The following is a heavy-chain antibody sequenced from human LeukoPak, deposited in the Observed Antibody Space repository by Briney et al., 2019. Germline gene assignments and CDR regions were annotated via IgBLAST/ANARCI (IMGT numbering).Heavy chain of an antibody. V-gene: IGHV3-7*01. D-gene: IGHD6-13*01. CDR3: AKDSYSKGDF. CDR1: GFTFSNAW. CDR2: IKNDGAVK. Sequence: GGSLRLSCAASGFTFSNAWMSWVRQAPGKGLEWVANIKNDGAVKNYVDSVKGRFTISRDNAKNSLYLQMNSLRAEDTAVYYCAKDSYSKGDFWGQGVLVTVSS. J-gene: IGHJ4*02.